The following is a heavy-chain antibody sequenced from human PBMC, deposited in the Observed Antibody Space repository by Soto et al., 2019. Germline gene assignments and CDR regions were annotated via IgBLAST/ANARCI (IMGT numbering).Heavy chain of an antibody. J-gene: IGHJ6*02. D-gene: IGHD2-21*02. CDR1: GGSISRYY. CDR2: MYNTGST. Sequence: SETLSLTCTVSGGSISRYYWSWIRQPPGKGLEWIGYMYNTGSTVYNPSFKSRVTISVDTSKDQFSLKLNSVTAADTAVYYCARDLWGYCGTDCYPLDVWGQGTTVTVSS. V-gene: IGHV4-59*01. CDR3: ARDLWGYCGTDCYPLDV.